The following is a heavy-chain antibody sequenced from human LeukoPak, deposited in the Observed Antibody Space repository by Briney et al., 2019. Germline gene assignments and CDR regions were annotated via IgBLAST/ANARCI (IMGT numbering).Heavy chain of an antibody. V-gene: IGHV3-21*04. CDR3: AKGYSAGTYYYYYMDV. J-gene: IGHJ6*03. CDR1: GFTFSSYS. Sequence: GGSLRLSCAASGFTFSSYSMNWVRQAPGKGLEWVSSISSSSSYIYYADSVKGRFTISRDNSKNTLYLQMNSLRAEDTAVYYCAKGYSAGTYYYYYMDVWGKGTTVTVSS. D-gene: IGHD1-7*01. CDR2: ISSSSSYI.